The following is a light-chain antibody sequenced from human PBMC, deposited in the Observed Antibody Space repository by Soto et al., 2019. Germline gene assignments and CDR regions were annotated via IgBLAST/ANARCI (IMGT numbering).Light chain of an antibody. Sequence: EIVLTQSPGTLSLSPGERATLSCRASQSVSSTYLAWYQQKPGQAPRLLIYGASSRATGIPDRFSGSGSGTDFTLTISRLEAEDFAVYYCQQYCSSTFTFGGGTEVEIK. CDR1: QSVSSTY. CDR3: QQYCSSTFT. CDR2: GAS. J-gene: IGKJ4*01. V-gene: IGKV3-20*01.